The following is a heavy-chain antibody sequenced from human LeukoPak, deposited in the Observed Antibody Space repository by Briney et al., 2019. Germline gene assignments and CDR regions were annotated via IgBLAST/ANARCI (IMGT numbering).Heavy chain of an antibody. CDR2: IYYSGST. CDR3: ASSSGWYNNWFDP. V-gene: IGHV4-39*07. CDR1: GGSISSSSYY. J-gene: IGHJ5*02. Sequence: PSETLSLTCTVSGGSISSSSYYWGWIRQPPGKGLEWIGSIYYSGSTYYNPSLKSRVTISVDTSKNQFSLKLSSVTAADTAVYYCASSSGWYNNWFDPWGQGALVTVSS. D-gene: IGHD6-19*01.